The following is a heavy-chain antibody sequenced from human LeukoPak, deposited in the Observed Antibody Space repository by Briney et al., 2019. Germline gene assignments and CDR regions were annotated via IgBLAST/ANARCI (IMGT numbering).Heavy chain of an antibody. CDR2: INTNSGGT. J-gene: IGHJ5*02. CDR3: ARSYDFWSGPPFDT. Sequence: AAVKVSCKASGYTFTGHYMHWVRQAPGQGLGWMGWINTNSGGTKYAQKFQGRVTLTRDTSISTAYMELSRLRCDDTAVYYCARSYDFWSGPPFDTWGQGTLVTVSS. CDR1: GYTFTGHY. D-gene: IGHD3-3*01. V-gene: IGHV1-2*02.